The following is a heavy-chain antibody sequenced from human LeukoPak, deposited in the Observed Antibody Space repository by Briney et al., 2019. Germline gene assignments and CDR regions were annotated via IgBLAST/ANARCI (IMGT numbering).Heavy chain of an antibody. D-gene: IGHD1-26*01. Sequence: GASVKVSCKASGYTFTGYYMHWVRQAPGQGLEWMGWINPNSGGTNYAQKFQGRVTMTRDTSISTAYMEMSRLRSDDTAVYYCAREVSGVGANNWFDPWGQGTLVAVSS. CDR2: INPNSGGT. J-gene: IGHJ5*02. V-gene: IGHV1-2*02. CDR1: GYTFTGYY. CDR3: AREVSGVGANNWFDP.